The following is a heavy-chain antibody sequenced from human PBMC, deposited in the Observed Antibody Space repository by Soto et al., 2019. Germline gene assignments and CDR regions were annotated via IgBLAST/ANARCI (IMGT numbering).Heavy chain of an antibody. V-gene: IGHV1-69*02. Sequence: ASVKVSCKASGGTFSSYTISWVRQAPGQGLEWMGRIIPILGIANYAQKFQGRVTITADKSTSTAYMELSSLRSEDTAVYYCARGSCTNGVCYQFDYWGQGTLVTVSS. CDR1: GGTFSSYT. CDR3: ARGSCTNGVCYQFDY. J-gene: IGHJ4*02. CDR2: IIPILGIA. D-gene: IGHD2-8*01.